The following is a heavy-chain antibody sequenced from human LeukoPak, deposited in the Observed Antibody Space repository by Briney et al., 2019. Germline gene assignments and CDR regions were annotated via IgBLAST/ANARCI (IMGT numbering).Heavy chain of an antibody. CDR1: GGSISSGDYY. CDR3: ARTASGYDSRDAFDI. CDR2: IYYSGST. Sequence: SQTLSLTCIVSGGSISSGDYYWSWIRQPPGKGLEWIGYIYYSGSTYYNPSLKSRVTISVDTSKNQFSLKLSSVTAADTAVYYCARTASGYDSRDAFDIWGQGTMVTVSS. V-gene: IGHV4-30-4*01. J-gene: IGHJ3*02. D-gene: IGHD5-12*01.